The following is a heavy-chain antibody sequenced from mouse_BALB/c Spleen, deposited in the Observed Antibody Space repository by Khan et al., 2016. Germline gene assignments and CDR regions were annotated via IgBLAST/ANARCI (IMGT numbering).Heavy chain of an antibody. D-gene: IGHD2-1*01. J-gene: IGHJ2*01. V-gene: IGHV5-6-5*01. CDR2: ISSGGST. Sequence: EVELVESGGGLVKPGGSLKLSCAASGFTFSSYAMSWVRQTPEKRLEWVASISSGGSTYYPDSVKGRFTISRDNARNILNLQMSSLRSEDSAMYYFAREDYGNYGDYFDYWGQGTTLTVSS. CDR1: GFTFSSYA. CDR3: AREDYGNYGDYFDY.